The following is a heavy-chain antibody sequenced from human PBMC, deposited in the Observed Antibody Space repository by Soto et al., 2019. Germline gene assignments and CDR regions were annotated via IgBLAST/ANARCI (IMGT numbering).Heavy chain of an antibody. J-gene: IGHJ4*02. CDR2: INSDGSST. Sequence: PGGSLRLSCAASGFTFSSYWMHWVRQAPGKGLVCVSRINSDGSSTSYADSVKGRFTISRDNAKNTLYLQMNSLRAEDTAVYYCARVYYDFWSGYPSAFDYWGQGTLVTVSS. V-gene: IGHV3-74*01. CDR3: ARVYYDFWSGYPSAFDY. D-gene: IGHD3-3*01. CDR1: GFTFSSYW.